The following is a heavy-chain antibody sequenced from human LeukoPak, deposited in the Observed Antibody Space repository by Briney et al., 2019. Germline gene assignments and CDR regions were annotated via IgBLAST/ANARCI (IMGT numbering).Heavy chain of an antibody. CDR2: IYSGGIT. Sequence: GGSLRLSGGASGFTVRGNYMSWVRQAPGKGLECGSVIYSGGITYYADSVTGRFTISRDNSKNALYLQMNSLRAEDTAVYYCARGGSYLSAFDIWGQGTMVTVSS. CDR3: ARGGSYLSAFDI. V-gene: IGHV3-66*01. D-gene: IGHD1-26*01. CDR1: GFTVRGNY. J-gene: IGHJ3*02.